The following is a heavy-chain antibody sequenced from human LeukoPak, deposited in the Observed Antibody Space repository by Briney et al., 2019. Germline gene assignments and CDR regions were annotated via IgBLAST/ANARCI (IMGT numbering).Heavy chain of an antibody. Sequence: ASVRVSCKPSGYTFTSAGLSWVPQAPGQGLEWMGWNSAYNGDTTYAQKLQGRVNMTTDTSTSTAYRKLRSLRSDDTAVYYCARDDGSGWGAFDIWGEGTMVTVSS. V-gene: IGHV1-18*01. CDR3: ARDDGSGWGAFDI. D-gene: IGHD6-19*01. J-gene: IGHJ3*02. CDR1: GYTFTSAG. CDR2: NSAYNGDT.